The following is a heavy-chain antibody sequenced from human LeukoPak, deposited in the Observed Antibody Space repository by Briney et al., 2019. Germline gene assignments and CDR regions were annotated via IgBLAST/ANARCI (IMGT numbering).Heavy chain of an antibody. D-gene: IGHD3-10*01. J-gene: IGHJ3*02. V-gene: IGHV3-49*03. Sequence: PGGSLRLSCTASGFTFGDYAMSWFRQAPGKGLEWVGFIRSKAYGGTTEYAASVKGRFTISRDDSKSIAYLQMNSLKTEDTAVYYCTRERVLWFGEFPDAFDIWGQGTMITVSS. CDR3: TRERVLWFGEFPDAFDI. CDR1: GFTFGDYA. CDR2: IRSKAYGGTT.